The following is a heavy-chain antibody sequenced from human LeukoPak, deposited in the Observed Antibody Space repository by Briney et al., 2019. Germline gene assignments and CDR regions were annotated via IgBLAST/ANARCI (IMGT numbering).Heavy chain of an antibody. CDR1: GFTFSTHS. V-gene: IGHV3-21*01. J-gene: IGHJ4*02. CDR3: AGDQGGNRWTY. CDR2: ISTRSSYI. Sequence: GGSLRLSCAAPGFTFSTHSMKLVRQAPGEGLEWVSSISTRSSYIYYVDSVRGRFTISRDNAKKSLYLQMNSLRVEDSAVYYCAGDQGGNRWTYWGQGTLVTVSS. D-gene: IGHD3-16*01.